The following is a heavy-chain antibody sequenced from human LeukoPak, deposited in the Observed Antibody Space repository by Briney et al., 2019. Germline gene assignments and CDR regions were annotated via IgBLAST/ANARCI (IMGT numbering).Heavy chain of an antibody. CDR3: ARGANWGSPDY. CDR1: GGSISSDY. CDR2: IYYSGTT. V-gene: IGHV4-59*01. Sequence: PSETLSLTCTVSGGSISSDYWSWFRQSPGKGLEWIGYIYYSGTTSYNPSLKSRVTTSLDTSKNQFSLKLSSVTAADTAVYYCARGANWGSPDYWGQGTLVTVSS. D-gene: IGHD7-27*01. J-gene: IGHJ4*02.